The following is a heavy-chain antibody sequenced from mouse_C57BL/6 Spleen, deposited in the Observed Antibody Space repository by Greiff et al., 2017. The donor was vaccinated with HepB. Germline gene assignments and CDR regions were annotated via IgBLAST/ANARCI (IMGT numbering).Heavy chain of an antibody. Sequence: EVMLVESGGGLVKPGGSLKLSCAASGFTFSSYAMSWVRQTPEKRLEWVATISDGGSYTYYPDNVKGRFTISRDNAKNNLYLQMSHLKSEDTAMYYCARALLDAYWGQGTLVTVSA. CDR2: ISDGGSYT. CDR3: ARALLDAY. J-gene: IGHJ3*01. D-gene: IGHD6-1*01. V-gene: IGHV5-4*03. CDR1: GFTFSSYA.